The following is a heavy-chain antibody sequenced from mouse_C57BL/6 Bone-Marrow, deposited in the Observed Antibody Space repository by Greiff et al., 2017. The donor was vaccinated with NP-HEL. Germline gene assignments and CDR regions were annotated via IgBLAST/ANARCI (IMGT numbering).Heavy chain of an antibody. CDR1: GFTFSDFY. J-gene: IGHJ1*01. CDR3: AMDALDWYFDV. V-gene: IGHV7-1*01. Sequence: EVQGVESGGGLVQSGRSLRLSCATSGFTFSDFYMEWVRQAPGKGLEWIAASRNKANDYTTEYSASVKGRFIVSRDTSQSILYPQMNDLIAEDSAICYWAMDALDWYFDVWGPGTTVTVTS. CDR2: SRNKANDYTT.